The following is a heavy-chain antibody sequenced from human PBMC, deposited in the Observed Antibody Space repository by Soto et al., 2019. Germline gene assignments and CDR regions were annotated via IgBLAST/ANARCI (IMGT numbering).Heavy chain of an antibody. J-gene: IGHJ6*02. CDR3: GREGGSGYSYGYYYYYYGMDG. Sequence: QVQLVESGGGVVQPGRSLRLSCAASGFTFSSYAMHWVRQAPGKGLEWVAVISYDGSNKYYADSVKGRFTISRDNSKNTLYQRRNSLRAEDTAVYYCGREGGSGYSYGYYYYYYGMDGWGQGTTVTVSS. D-gene: IGHD5-18*01. CDR2: ISYDGSNK. V-gene: IGHV3-30-3*01. CDR1: GFTFSSYA.